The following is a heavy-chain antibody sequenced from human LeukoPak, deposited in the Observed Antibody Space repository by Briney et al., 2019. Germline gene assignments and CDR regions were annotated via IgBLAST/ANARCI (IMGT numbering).Heavy chain of an antibody. Sequence: ASVKVSCKVSGYTLTELSMHWVRQAPGKGLEWMGGFDPEDGETIYAQKFQGRVTMTEDTSTDTAYMELSSLRSEDTAVHYCATDVSNYETFDYWGQGTLVTVSS. CDR2: FDPEDGET. J-gene: IGHJ4*02. CDR1: GYTLTELS. V-gene: IGHV1-24*01. CDR3: ATDVSNYETFDY. D-gene: IGHD4-11*01.